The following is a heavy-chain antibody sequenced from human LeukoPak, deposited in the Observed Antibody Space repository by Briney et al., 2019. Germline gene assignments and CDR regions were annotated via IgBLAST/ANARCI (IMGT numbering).Heavy chain of an antibody. CDR3: ASNGGNSGTFLQLDY. CDR1: GFTVSTTY. V-gene: IGHV3-66*02. CDR2: IYSGGNT. D-gene: IGHD1-26*01. J-gene: IGHJ4*02. Sequence: GGSLSLSCAASGFTVSTTYMTWVRQAPGKGLEWVSVIYSGGNTYHTDSVKGRFTIFRDNSENTLYLQMYSLRAEDTAVYYCASNGGNSGTFLQLDYWGQGTLVTVSS.